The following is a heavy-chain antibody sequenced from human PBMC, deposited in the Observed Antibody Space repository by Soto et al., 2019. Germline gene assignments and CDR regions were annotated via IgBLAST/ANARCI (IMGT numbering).Heavy chain of an antibody. J-gene: IGHJ4*02. D-gene: IGHD6-13*01. V-gene: IGHV1-18*01. Sequence: QVQLVQSGAEVKKPGASVKVSCKXSGYXFTSYGISWVRQAPGQGLEWMGWISAYNGNTNYAQKLQGRVTMTTDTSTSTAYMELRSLRSDDTXXXXXXXXXXXQLVDYWGQGTLVTVSS. CDR1: GYXFTSYG. CDR2: ISAYNGNT. CDR3: XXXXXXQLVDY.